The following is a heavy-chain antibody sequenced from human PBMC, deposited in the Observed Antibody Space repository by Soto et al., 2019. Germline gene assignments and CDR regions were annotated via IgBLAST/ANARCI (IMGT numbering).Heavy chain of an antibody. CDR2: IYYSGST. V-gene: IGHV4-39*01. Sequence: QLQLQESGPGLVKPSETLSLTCTVSGGSISSSSYYWGWIRQPPGKGLEWIGSIYYSGSTYYNPSLKSRVTISVDTSKNHSSLKLSSVPAADTAVYYCASSIAAAYNAIYFDYWGQGTLVTVSS. D-gene: IGHD6-13*01. J-gene: IGHJ4*02. CDR1: GGSISSSSYY. CDR3: ASSIAAAYNAIYFDY.